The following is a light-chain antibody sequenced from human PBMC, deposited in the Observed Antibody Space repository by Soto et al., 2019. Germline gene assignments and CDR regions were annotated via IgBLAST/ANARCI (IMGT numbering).Light chain of an antibody. V-gene: IGLV2-14*01. J-gene: IGLJ1*01. CDR2: KVS. Sequence: QSALTQPASVSGSPGQSISISCTGTSSDVGAYNFVSWYQQHPGKAPKLMIYKVSNRPSGVSNRFSGSKSGNTASLTISGLQAEDEADYYCSSYTSSSTLVFGSGTKLTVL. CDR1: SSDVGAYNF. CDR3: SSYTSSSTLV.